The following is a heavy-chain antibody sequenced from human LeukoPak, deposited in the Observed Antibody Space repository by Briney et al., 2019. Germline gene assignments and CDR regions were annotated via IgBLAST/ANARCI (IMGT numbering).Heavy chain of an antibody. V-gene: IGHV3-21*01. CDR2: ISSSSSYI. CDR1: GFTFSSYS. D-gene: IGHD2-21*02. CDR3: TRELPREVTLDY. J-gene: IGHJ4*01. Sequence: GGSLRLSCAASGFTFSSYSMNWVRQAPGKGLEWVSSISSSSSYIYYADSVKGRFTVSRDNAKNTLYLQVNSLRAEDTAVYFCTRELPREVTLDYWGRGTLVTVSS.